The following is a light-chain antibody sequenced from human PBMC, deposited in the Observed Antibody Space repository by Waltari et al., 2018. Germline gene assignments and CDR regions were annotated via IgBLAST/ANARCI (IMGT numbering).Light chain of an antibody. V-gene: IGKV1-9*01. Sequence: VRLTHSPFFLSASVGDRVTITCRARADISRNLAWDQQKPGKAPKLMIYLASTLQSGVPSRFSGSGSGTELTLTISSLQPEDFAAYYCEQCNSYRLTSGQGTRREIK. CDR3: EQCNSYRLT. CDR2: LAS. CDR1: ADISRN. J-gene: IGKJ5*01.